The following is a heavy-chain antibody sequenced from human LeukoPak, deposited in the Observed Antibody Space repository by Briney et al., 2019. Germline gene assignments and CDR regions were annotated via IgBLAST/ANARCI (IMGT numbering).Heavy chain of an antibody. J-gene: IGHJ4*02. CDR2: IGGSGGST. CDR1: GFTFSSYA. D-gene: IGHD6-19*01. Sequence: HPGGSLRLSCAASGFTFSSYAMSWVRQAPGKGLEWVSAIGGSGGSTYYADSVKGRFTISRDNSKNTLFLQMNSLRAEDTALYYCATDGAVAGTAYPEYWGQGTLVTVSS. CDR3: ATDGAVAGTAYPEY. V-gene: IGHV3-23*01.